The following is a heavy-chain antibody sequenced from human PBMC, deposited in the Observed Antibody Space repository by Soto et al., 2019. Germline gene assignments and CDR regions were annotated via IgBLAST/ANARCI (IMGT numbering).Heavy chain of an antibody. Sequence: PSETLSLTCTVPGGSISSYYWSWIRQPAGKGLEWIGRIYTSGSTNYNPSLKSRVTMSVDTSKNQFSLKLNSVTAADTAVYYCARENGYSYGPTYYYYGMDVWGQGTTVTVSS. D-gene: IGHD5-18*01. CDR1: GGSISSYY. J-gene: IGHJ6*02. CDR3: ARENGYSYGPTYYYYGMDV. V-gene: IGHV4-4*07. CDR2: IYTSGST.